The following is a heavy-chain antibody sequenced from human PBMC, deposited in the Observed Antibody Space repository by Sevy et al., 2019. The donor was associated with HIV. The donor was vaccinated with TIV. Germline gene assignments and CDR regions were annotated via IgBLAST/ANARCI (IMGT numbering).Heavy chain of an antibody. CDR3: ARGHYDILTGYYP. CDR1: GFTFSSYS. V-gene: IGHV3-48*02. D-gene: IGHD3-9*01. Sequence: GGSLRLSCVASGFTFSSYSMNWVRQAPGKGLEWVSYISSSSSTIYYADSVKGRFTISRDNAKNSLYLQMNSLRDEDTAVYYCARGHYDILTGYYPWGQGTLVTVSS. J-gene: IGHJ4*02. CDR2: ISSSSSTI.